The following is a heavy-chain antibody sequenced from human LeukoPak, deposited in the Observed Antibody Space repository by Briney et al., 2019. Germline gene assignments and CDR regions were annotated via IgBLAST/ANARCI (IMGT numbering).Heavy chain of an antibody. D-gene: IGHD2-15*01. J-gene: IGHJ3*02. CDR1: GGSISSGDYY. CDR3: ARVTRDIVVVVAAIHDAFDI. CDR2: IYYSGST. V-gene: IGHV4-30-4*08. Sequence: SQTLSLTCTVSGGSISSGDYYWSWIRQPPGKGLEWIGYIYYSGSTCYNPSLKSRVTISVDTSKNQFSLKLSSVTAADTAVYYCARVTRDIVVVVAAIHDAFDIWGQGTMVTVSS.